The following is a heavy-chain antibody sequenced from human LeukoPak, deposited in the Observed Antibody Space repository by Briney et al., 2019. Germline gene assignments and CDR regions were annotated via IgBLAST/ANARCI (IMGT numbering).Heavy chain of an antibody. CDR3: AREGSSWYYAFDI. J-gene: IGHJ3*02. V-gene: IGHV4-38-2*02. CDR1: GYSISSGYY. CDR2: IYHCGST. Sequence: SETLSLTCAVSGYSISSGYYWGWIRPPPGKGLEWIGSIYHCGSTYYNPSLKSRVTISVDTSKNQFSLKLSSVTAADTAVYYCAREGSSWYYAFDIWGQGTMVTVSS. D-gene: IGHD6-13*01.